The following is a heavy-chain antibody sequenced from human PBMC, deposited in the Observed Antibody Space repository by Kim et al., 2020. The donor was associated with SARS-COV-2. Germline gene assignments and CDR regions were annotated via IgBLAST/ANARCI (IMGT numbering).Heavy chain of an antibody. CDR3: ARGIGDS. Sequence: SGNTGYAQKFQGRVTMTRNTSISTAYMELSSLRSEDTAVYYCARGIGDSWGQGTLVTVSS. V-gene: IGHV1-8*01. D-gene: IGHD1-26*01. J-gene: IGHJ4*02. CDR2: SGNT.